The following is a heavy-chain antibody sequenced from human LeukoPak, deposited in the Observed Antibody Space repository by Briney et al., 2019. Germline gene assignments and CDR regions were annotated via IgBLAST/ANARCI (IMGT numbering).Heavy chain of an antibody. D-gene: IGHD3-10*01. J-gene: IGHJ5*02. Sequence: SETLSLTCTVSGVPISNYYWDWIRQSPGKGPEWIGYVYYSGSTDYNPSLENRVTISVDTSRNQFSLELASVTAADTAMYYCARGGVVGTMLRGINWFDPWGQGTLVAVSS. CDR1: GVPISNYY. CDR3: ARGGVVGTMLRGINWFDP. V-gene: IGHV4-59*01. CDR2: VYYSGST.